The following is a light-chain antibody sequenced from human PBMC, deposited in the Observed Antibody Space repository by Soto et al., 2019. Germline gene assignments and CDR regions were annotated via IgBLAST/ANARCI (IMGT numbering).Light chain of an antibody. J-gene: IGKJ4*01. V-gene: IGKV3-15*01. CDR3: QQYHNWPRPLT. CDR2: GAS. CDR1: QSVSSN. Sequence: DIVLTQSPATLSVSPGERATLSWRASQSVSSNLACYQQKPGQAPRLLISGASARATGIPARFSGSGSGTEFPLTISSLQSEDFAVSSCQQYHNWPRPLTFGGGTKVDIK.